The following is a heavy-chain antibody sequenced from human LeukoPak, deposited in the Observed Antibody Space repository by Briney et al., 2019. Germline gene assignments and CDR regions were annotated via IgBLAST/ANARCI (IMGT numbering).Heavy chain of an antibody. V-gene: IGHV3-21*01. CDR3: ASRIVGTPDYFDY. Sequence: GGTLRLSCAASGFTFSSYSMNWVRQAPGKGLEWVSSISTSSSYIHYADSVKGRFTISRDNAKNSLYLQMNSLRAEDTAVYYCASRIVGTPDYFDYWGQGTLVTVSS. CDR1: GFTFSSYS. J-gene: IGHJ4*02. D-gene: IGHD1-26*01. CDR2: ISTSSSYI.